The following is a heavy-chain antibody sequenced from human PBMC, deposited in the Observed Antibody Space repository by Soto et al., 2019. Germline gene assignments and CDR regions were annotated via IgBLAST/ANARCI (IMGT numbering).Heavy chain of an antibody. CDR1: GFTFSSYS. V-gene: IGHV3-21*01. J-gene: IGHJ6*03. CDR3: ARDRGGVTSPYYMDV. D-gene: IGHD3-16*01. Sequence: GGSLRLSCAASGFTFSSYSMNWVRQAPGKGLEWVSCISSSSSHIYYADSMKGRFTISRDNAKNSLYLLMNSLRAEDTAVYYCARDRGGVTSPYYMDVWGKGTTVTVSS. CDR2: ISSSSSHI.